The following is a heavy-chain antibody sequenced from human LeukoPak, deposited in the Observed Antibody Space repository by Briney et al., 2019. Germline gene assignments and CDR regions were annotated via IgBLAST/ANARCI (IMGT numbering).Heavy chain of an antibody. J-gene: IGHJ5*02. Sequence: SETLSLTCTXSGGSISSYYWSWIRQPPGKGMEWIGYIYYSGSTNYNPSLKSRVTISVDTSKNQFSLKLSSVTAAGTAVYYCARVIFDYYDSSGYFGFDPWGQGTLVTVSS. V-gene: IGHV4-59*01. CDR2: IYYSGST. D-gene: IGHD3-22*01. CDR3: ARVIFDYYDSSGYFGFDP. CDR1: GGSISSYY.